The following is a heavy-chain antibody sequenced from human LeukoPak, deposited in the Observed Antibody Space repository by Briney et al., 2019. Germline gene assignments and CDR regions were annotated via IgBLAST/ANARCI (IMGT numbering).Heavy chain of an antibody. D-gene: IGHD3-9*01. V-gene: IGHV1-2*02. CDR2: INPNSGGT. Sequence: ASVKVFCKASGYTFTVYYMHWVRQAPGQGLEWMGWINPNSGGTNYAQKFQGRVTMTRDTSISTAYMELSRLRSDDTAVYYCARVSPSDYDILTGYYGAFDIWGQETMVTVSS. J-gene: IGHJ3*02. CDR3: ARVSPSDYDILTGYYGAFDI. CDR1: GYTFTVYY.